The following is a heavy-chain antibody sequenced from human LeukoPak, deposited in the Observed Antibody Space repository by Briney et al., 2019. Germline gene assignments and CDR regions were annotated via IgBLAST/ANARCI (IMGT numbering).Heavy chain of an antibody. V-gene: IGHV4-61*02. D-gene: IGHD6-13*01. Sequence: PSETLSLTCTVSGGSISSGSYYWSWIRQPAGKGLEWIGRIYTSGSTNYNPSLKSRVTISVDTSKNQFSLKLSSVTAADTAVYYCARDGQLEPHYYYYYMDVWGKGTTVTVSS. J-gene: IGHJ6*03. CDR1: GGSISSGSYY. CDR2: IYTSGST. CDR3: ARDGQLEPHYYYYYMDV.